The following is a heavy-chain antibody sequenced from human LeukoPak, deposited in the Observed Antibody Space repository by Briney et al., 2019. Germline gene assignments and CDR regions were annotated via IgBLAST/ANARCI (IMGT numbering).Heavy chain of an antibody. CDR3: AKDLHYYGPGSSPQY. Sequence: GGSLRLSCAASGFTFRSYAMHWVRRAPGKGLEWVALISYEGSTKHYADSVKGRFTISRDNSKNTLSLQINSLRSEDTAVYYCAKDLHYYGPGSSPQYWGQGTLVTVSS. CDR1: GFTFRSYA. V-gene: IGHV3-30*18. J-gene: IGHJ4*02. D-gene: IGHD3-10*01. CDR2: ISYEGSTK.